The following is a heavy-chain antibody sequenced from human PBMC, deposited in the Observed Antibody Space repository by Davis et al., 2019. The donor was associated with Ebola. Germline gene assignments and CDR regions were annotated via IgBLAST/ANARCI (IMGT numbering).Heavy chain of an antibody. D-gene: IGHD1-26*01. Sequence: GGSLRLSCAASGFTFSSYSMNWVRQAPGKGLEWVLSISSSSSYIYYADSVKGRFTISRDNAKNSLYLQMNSLRAEDTAVYYCAKVLSGSYPLDYWGQGTLVTVSS. CDR1: GFTFSSYS. V-gene: IGHV3-21*01. CDR3: AKVLSGSYPLDY. CDR2: ISSSSSYI. J-gene: IGHJ4*02.